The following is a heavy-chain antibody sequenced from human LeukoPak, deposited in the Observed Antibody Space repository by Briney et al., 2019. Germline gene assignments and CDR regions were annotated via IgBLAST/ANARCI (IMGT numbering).Heavy chain of an antibody. CDR2: INPHGGST. Sequence: ASVKVSCKASGYTFTSYYMHWVRQAPGQGLEWMGIINPHGGSTTYAHKFQDRVTMTRDTPTSTVYMELSSLRSEDTAVYYCARVHDFWSGFFDYWGQGTLVTVSS. CDR1: GYTFTSYY. D-gene: IGHD3-3*01. CDR3: ARVHDFWSGFFDY. V-gene: IGHV1-46*01. J-gene: IGHJ4*02.